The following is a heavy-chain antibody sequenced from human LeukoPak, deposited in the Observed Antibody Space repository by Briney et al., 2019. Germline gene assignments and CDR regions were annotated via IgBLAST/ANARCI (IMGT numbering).Heavy chain of an antibody. J-gene: IGHJ4*02. V-gene: IGHV3-74*03. Sequence: PGGSLRLSCAASGFSFSDYWMHGVRQVPGKGLEWVARINEVGSIRSYADSVEGRFTISKENAKNTVYLHMTSLRAEDTAVYYCVRDLILTWTPGDDFDHWGQGTLVTVSS. D-gene: IGHD3-16*01. CDR1: GFSFSDYW. CDR2: INEVGSIR. CDR3: VRDLILTWTPGDDFDH.